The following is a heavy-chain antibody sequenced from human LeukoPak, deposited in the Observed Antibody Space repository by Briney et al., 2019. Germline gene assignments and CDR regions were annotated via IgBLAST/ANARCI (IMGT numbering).Heavy chain of an antibody. V-gene: IGHV3-48*03. J-gene: IGHJ4*02. D-gene: IGHD5-18*01. CDR2: LSSSGSTI. CDR3: ARDRVRIQLWPTFDY. CDR1: GFTFSSYE. Sequence: GSLRLSCAASGFTFSSYEMNWVRQAPGKGLEWVSYLSSSGSTIYYADSVKGRFTIPRDNAKNSLYLQMNSLRAEDTAVYYCARDRVRIQLWPTFDYWGQGTLVTVSS.